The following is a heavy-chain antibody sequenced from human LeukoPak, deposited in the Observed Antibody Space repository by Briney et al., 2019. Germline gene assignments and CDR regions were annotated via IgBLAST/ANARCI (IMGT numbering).Heavy chain of an antibody. J-gene: IGHJ4*02. CDR1: GFTVTTLA. V-gene: IGHV3-23*01. D-gene: IGHD3-9*01. CDR2: IGESDGRT. Sequence: GGSLRLSCAASGFTVTTLAMTWVRQAPGKGLEWVSVIGESDGRTYYADSVKGRFTISRDNSKNTLYLQMNSLRAEDTAVYYCAKGVGGSYYDILTGYYTLVYWGQGTLVTVSS. CDR3: AKGVGGSYYDILTGYYTLVY.